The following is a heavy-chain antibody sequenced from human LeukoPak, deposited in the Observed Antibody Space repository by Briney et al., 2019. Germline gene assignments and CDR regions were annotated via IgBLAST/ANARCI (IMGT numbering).Heavy chain of an antibody. Sequence: GGSLRLSCAASGFTFSSYAMHWVRQAPGKGLEWVAVISYDGSNKYYADSVKGRFTISRDNSKNTLYLQMNSLRAEDTAIYYCATYRQVLLPFESWGQRTLVTVSS. CDR3: ATYRQVLLPFES. D-gene: IGHD2-8*02. CDR1: GFTFSSYA. V-gene: IGHV3-30*04. J-gene: IGHJ4*02. CDR2: ISYDGSNK.